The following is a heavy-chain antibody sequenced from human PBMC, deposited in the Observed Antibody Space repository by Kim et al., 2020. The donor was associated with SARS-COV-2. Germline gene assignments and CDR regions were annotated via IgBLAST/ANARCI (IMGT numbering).Heavy chain of an antibody. CDR3: ARYSGYDSPYYYYYGMDV. Sequence: ASVKVSCKASGYTFTSYAMHWVRQAPGQRLEWMGWINAGNGNTKYSQKFQGRVTITRDTSASTAYMELSSLRSEDTAVYYCARYSGYDSPYYYYYGMDVWGQGTTVTVSS. J-gene: IGHJ6*02. CDR2: INAGNGNT. D-gene: IGHD5-12*01. V-gene: IGHV1-3*01. CDR1: GYTFTSYA.